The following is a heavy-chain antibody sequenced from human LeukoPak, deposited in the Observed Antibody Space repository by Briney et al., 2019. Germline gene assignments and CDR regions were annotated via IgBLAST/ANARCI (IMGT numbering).Heavy chain of an antibody. CDR3: ARRGDGYNSPRFDY. Sequence: SETLSLTCTVSGGSISSSSYYWGWIRQPPGKGLEWIGSIYYSGSTYYNPSLKSRVTISVDTSKNQFSLKLSSVTAADTAVYCCARRGDGYNSPRFDYWGQGTLVTVSS. CDR1: GGSISSSSYY. D-gene: IGHD5-24*01. V-gene: IGHV4-39*01. CDR2: IYYSGST. J-gene: IGHJ4*02.